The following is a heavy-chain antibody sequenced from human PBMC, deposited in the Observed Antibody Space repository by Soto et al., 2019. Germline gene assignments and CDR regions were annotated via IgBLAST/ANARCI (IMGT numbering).Heavy chain of an antibody. Sequence: EVQLLESGGGLVQPGASLRLSCAASGFSFNNYAMTWVRQAPGKGLEWVSTVLPSGVTFYADSVRGRFTISRDNSKSTLYLQMNSLRVDDTAEYYCAKDWFDYWGQGTLVTVSS. V-gene: IGHV3-23*01. CDR1: GFSFNNYA. CDR3: AKDWFDY. J-gene: IGHJ5*01. CDR2: VLPSGVT.